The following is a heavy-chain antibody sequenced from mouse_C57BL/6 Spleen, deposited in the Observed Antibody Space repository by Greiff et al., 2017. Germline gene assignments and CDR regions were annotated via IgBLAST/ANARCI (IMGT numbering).Heavy chain of an antibody. CDR2: IDPSDSYT. J-gene: IGHJ3*01. CDR3: ARRPYYDYPWFAY. V-gene: IGHV1-69*01. D-gene: IGHD2-4*01. CDR1: GYTFTSYW. Sequence: QVQLQQPGAELVMPGASVKLSCKASGYTFTSYWMHWVKQRPGQGLEWIGEIDPSDSYTNYNQKFKGNSTLTVDKSSSTAYMQLSSLTSEDSAVYYCARRPYYDYPWFAYWGQGTLVTVSA.